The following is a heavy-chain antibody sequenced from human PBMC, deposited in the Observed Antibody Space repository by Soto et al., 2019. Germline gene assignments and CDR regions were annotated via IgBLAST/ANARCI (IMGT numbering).Heavy chain of an antibody. V-gene: IGHV3-23*01. Sequence: PGGSLILSCAASGFTFSSYAMSWVRQAPGKGLEWVSAISGSGGSTYYADSVKGRFTISRDNSKNTLYLQMNSLRAEDTAVYYCAKEPMNKWELLMWAHDFDYWGQGTLLTV. CDR3: AKEPMNKWELLMWAHDFDY. J-gene: IGHJ4*02. CDR2: ISGSGGST. CDR1: GFTFSSYA. D-gene: IGHD1-26*01.